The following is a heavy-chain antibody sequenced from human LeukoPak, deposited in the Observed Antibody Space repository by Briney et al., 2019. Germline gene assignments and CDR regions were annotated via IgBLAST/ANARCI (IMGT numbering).Heavy chain of an antibody. CDR1: GFTFSNYD. D-gene: IGHD5/OR15-5a*01. J-gene: IGHJ5*02. CDR2: ISDSAT. V-gene: IGHV3-23*01. Sequence: GGSLRLSCAASGFTFSNYDMSWVRQAPGKGLEWVSTISDSATYSAGSVKGRFTISRDNSKNTLFLQMNSLRAEDTAVYYCAKTRIYVNWFDPWGQGTLVTVSS. CDR3: AKTRIYVNWFDP.